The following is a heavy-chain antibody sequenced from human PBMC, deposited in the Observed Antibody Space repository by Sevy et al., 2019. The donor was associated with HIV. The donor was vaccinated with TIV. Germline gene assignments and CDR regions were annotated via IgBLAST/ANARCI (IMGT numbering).Heavy chain of an antibody. D-gene: IGHD2-21*02. CDR2: ISYSGTNK. J-gene: IGHJ4*02. V-gene: IGHV3-30-3*01. Sequence: GGFLRLSCAASGFTFTLYAIHWVRQAPGKGLEWVALISYSGTNKYYADSVKGRFTISRADSKNTAYLQMNNLRTDDTAVYYCARVAVEYCTDDCYHRFDYWGQGTQVTVSS. CDR1: GFTFTLYA. CDR3: ARVAVEYCTDDCYHRFDY.